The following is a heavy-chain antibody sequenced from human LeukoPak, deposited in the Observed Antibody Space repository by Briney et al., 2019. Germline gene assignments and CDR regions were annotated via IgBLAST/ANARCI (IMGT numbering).Heavy chain of an antibody. CDR1: GFPFSSYA. D-gene: IGHD5-24*01. CDR2: ISGSGGST. V-gene: IGHV3-23*01. J-gene: IGHJ4*02. CDR3: ARNDLTEVATNPSGASTRFDY. Sequence: GGPLRLSCAASGFPFSSYAMSWVRQAPGKGLEWVSAISGSGGSTYYADSVKGRFTISRDNSKNTLYLQMNSLRAEDTAVYYCARNDLTEVATNPSGASTRFDYWGQGTLVTVSS.